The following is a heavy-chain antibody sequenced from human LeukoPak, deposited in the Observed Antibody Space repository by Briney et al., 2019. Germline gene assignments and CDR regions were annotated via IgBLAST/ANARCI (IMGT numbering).Heavy chain of an antibody. J-gene: IGHJ4*02. CDR1: GGSISSHY. CDR3: ARMVVAATADYFDY. Sequence: SETLSLTCTVSGGSISSHYWSWIRQPPGKGLEWIGYIYYSGSTNYNPSLKSRVTISVDTSKNQFSLKLSSVTAADTAVYYCARMVVAATADYFDYWGQGTLVTVSS. CDR2: IYYSGST. D-gene: IGHD2-15*01. V-gene: IGHV4-59*11.